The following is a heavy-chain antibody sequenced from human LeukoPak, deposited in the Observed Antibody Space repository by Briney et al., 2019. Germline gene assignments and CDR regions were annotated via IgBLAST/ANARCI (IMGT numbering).Heavy chain of an antibody. Sequence: PGGSLRLSCAASGFTFDDYAMHWARQAPGKGLEWVSLISWDGGSTYYADSVKGRFTISRDNSKNSLYLQMNSLRAEDTALYYCAKDSAGGSYLTDTFDYWGQGTLVTVSS. CDR1: GFTFDDYA. CDR3: AKDSAGGSYLTDTFDY. CDR2: ISWDGGST. J-gene: IGHJ4*02. V-gene: IGHV3-43D*03. D-gene: IGHD1-26*01.